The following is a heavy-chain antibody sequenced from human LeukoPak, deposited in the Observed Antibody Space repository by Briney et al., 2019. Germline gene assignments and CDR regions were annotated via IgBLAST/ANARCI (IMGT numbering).Heavy chain of an antibody. D-gene: IGHD5-18*01. Sequence: PSQTLSLTCTVSGGSISRGGFYWSWIRQHPGKGQEWLGYIYYSGTTYYNPSLKSRVTFSVDTSKNQFSLKLNPVTAADTALYYCARGTTDGYSYGRFDYWGQGTLVTVSS. V-gene: IGHV4-31*03. CDR3: ARGTTDGYSYGRFDY. J-gene: IGHJ4*02. CDR1: GGSISRGGFY. CDR2: IYYSGTT.